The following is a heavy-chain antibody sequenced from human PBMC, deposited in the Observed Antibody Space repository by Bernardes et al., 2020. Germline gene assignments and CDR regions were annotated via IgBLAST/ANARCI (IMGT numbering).Heavy chain of an antibody. Sequence: GGSLRLSCAASGFTLSSYGMHWVRQAPGKGLEWVAVIWYDGSNKYYADSVKGRFTISRDNSKNTLYLQMNSLRAEDTAVYYCARGTAYYDFWSGYLYYFDYWGQGTLVTVSS. V-gene: IGHV3-33*01. CDR1: GFTLSSYG. J-gene: IGHJ4*02. CDR3: ARGTAYYDFWSGYLYYFDY. CDR2: IWYDGSNK. D-gene: IGHD3-3*01.